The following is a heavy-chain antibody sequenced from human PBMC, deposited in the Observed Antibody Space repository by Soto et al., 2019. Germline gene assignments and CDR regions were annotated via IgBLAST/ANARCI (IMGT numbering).Heavy chain of an antibody. J-gene: IGHJ3*02. D-gene: IGHD2-8*02. CDR1: GFACSSYD. CDR2: ILVGGST. CDR3: AKATATGGGAFDI. Sequence: GGSLRLSCAASGFACSSYDMSWVRQAPGKGLEWVSTILVGGSTHYPDSVKGRFTISRDNSKNTVFLQMNSLTAGDTAVYYCAKATATGGGAFDICGQGTVVTVSS. V-gene: IGHV3-23*01.